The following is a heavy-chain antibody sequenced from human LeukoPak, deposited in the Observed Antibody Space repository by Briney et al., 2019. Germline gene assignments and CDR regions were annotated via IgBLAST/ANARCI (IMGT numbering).Heavy chain of an antibody. Sequence: PGGSLRLSCAASGFTFSSYGMHWVRQAPGKGLEWVAFIRYDGSNKYYADSVKGRFTISRDNSKNTLYLQMNSLRAEDTAVYYCAKDRALEGTYRYYFDYWGQGTLVTVSS. CDR2: IRYDGSNK. V-gene: IGHV3-30*02. J-gene: IGHJ4*02. D-gene: IGHD1-26*01. CDR3: AKDRALEGTYRYYFDY. CDR1: GFTFSSYG.